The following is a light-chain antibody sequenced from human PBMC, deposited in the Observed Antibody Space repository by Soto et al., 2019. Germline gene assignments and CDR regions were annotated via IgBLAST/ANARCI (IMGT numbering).Light chain of an antibody. V-gene: IGKV3D-15*01. CDR3: QQSYSSPMT. CDR2: GAS. Sequence: EIVMTQSPGTLSVSTEEGATLSCRASQSVDRNLAWYQQKPGQAPRLLIYGASTRPTGIPDRFSGSGSGTEFSLTISSLQSEDFAVYYCQQSYSSPMTFGQGTRLEIK. CDR1: QSVDRN. J-gene: IGKJ5*01.